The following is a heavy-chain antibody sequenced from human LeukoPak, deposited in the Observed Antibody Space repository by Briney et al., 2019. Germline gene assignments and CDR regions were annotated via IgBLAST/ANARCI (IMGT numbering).Heavy chain of an antibody. CDR1: GGSISSYY. Sequence: SETLSLTCTVSGGSISSYYWTWIRQSAGKGLEWIGRINTSGSTNYNPSLRTRVTMSVNTSKNQFSLNLTSVTAADTAVYSCAREGGDPRWLDPWGQGTLVTVSS. CDR3: AREGGDPRWLDP. J-gene: IGHJ5*02. V-gene: IGHV4-4*07. D-gene: IGHD6-25*01. CDR2: INTSGST.